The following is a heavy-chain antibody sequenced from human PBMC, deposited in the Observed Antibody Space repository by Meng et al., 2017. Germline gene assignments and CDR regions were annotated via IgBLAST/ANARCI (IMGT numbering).Heavy chain of an antibody. Sequence: GESLKISCAASGFTFSNAWMSWVRQAPGKGLEWVGRIKSKTDGGTTDYAAPVKGRFTISRDDSKNTLYLQMNSLKTEDTAVYYCTTGIAMVRGVIISDHWGQGTRVTVSS. V-gene: IGHV3-15*01. J-gene: IGHJ4*02. CDR2: IKSKTDGGTT. CDR3: TTGIAMVRGVIISDH. CDR1: GFTFSNAW. D-gene: IGHD3-10*01.